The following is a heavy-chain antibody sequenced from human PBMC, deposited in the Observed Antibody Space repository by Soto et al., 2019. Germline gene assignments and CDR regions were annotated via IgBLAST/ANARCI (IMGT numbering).Heavy chain of an antibody. D-gene: IGHD6-13*01. CDR3: ARDGAFVAAARAWYYYYGMDV. J-gene: IGHJ6*02. Sequence: SVKVSCKASRVAFSKFIVTWVRQAPGLGLEWVGGIIPIFGTANYAQKFQGRVTITADESTSTAYMELSSLRSEDTAVYYCARDGAFVAAARAWYYYYGMDVWGQGTTVTVSS. CDR2: IIPIFGTA. V-gene: IGHV1-69*13. CDR1: RVAFSKFI.